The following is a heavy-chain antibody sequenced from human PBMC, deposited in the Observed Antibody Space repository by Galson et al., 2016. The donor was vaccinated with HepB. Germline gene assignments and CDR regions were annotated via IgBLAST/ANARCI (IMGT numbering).Heavy chain of an antibody. V-gene: IGHV3-21*01. D-gene: IGHD1-26*01. CDR1: GFSFSDYY. J-gene: IGHJ4*02. CDR2: ISSSSSYI. CDR3: ARGDIVGAIFDY. Sequence: SLRLSCAASGFSFSDYYMNWVRQAPGKGLEWVSSISSSSSYIYYADSVKGRFTISRDNAKNSLYLQMNSLRAEDTAVYYCARGDIVGAIFDYWGQGTLVTVSS.